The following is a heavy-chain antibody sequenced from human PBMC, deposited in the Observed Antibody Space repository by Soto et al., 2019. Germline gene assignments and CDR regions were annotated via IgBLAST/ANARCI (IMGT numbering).Heavy chain of an antibody. CDR1: SGSISSSNW. CDR2: IYHSGST. D-gene: IGHD2-15*01. J-gene: IGHJ6*03. V-gene: IGHV4-4*02. Sequence: QVQLQESGPGLVKPSGTLSLTCAVSSGSISSSNWWSWVRQPPGKGLEWIGEIYHSGSTNYNPSRKSRVTVSVDKSKDQFSLKLSYVTAADTDVYYCARGDALGYCSGGSCYYYMDVWGKGTTVTVSS. CDR3: ARGDALGYCSGGSCYYYMDV.